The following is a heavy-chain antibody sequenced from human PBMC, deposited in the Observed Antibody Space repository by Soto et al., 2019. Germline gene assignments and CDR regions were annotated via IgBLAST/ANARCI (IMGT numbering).Heavy chain of an antibody. Sequence: GGSLRLSCAASGFTFSSYWMHWVRQAPGKGLVWVSRINSDGSIINYVDSVKGRFTISRDNAKNTLYLQMNSLRAEDTAVYYCARDSAAMDYFDYWGQGTLATVSS. CDR3: ARDSAAMDYFDY. CDR1: GFTFSSYW. V-gene: IGHV3-74*01. D-gene: IGHD5-18*01. J-gene: IGHJ4*02. CDR2: INSDGSII.